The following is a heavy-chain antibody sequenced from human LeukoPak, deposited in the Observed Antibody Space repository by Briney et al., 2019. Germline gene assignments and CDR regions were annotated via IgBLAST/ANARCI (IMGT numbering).Heavy chain of an antibody. CDR3: ARDFRPSPTEGATHAFDI. CDR1: GFTFSSYA. D-gene: IGHD1-26*01. CDR2: ISYDGSNK. V-gene: IGHV3-30*04. Sequence: PGGSLRLSCAASGFTFSSYAMHWVRQAPGKGLEWVAVISYDGSNKYYADSVKGRFTISGDNSKNTLYLQMNSLRAEDTAVYYCARDFRPSPTEGATHAFDIWGQGTMVTVSS. J-gene: IGHJ3*02.